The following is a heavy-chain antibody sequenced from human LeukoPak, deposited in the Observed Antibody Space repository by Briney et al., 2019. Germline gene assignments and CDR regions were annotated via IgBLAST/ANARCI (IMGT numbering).Heavy chain of an antibody. CDR3: ARREDYGDLDY. CDR1: GGTFSSYA. D-gene: IGHD4-17*01. CDR2: IIPILGIA. V-gene: IGHV1-69*04. Sequence: SVKVSCKASGGTFSSYAISWVRQAPGQGLEWMGRIIPILGIANYAQKFQGRVTITADKSTSTAYMELSSLRSEDTAVYYCARREDYGDLDYWGQGTLVTVSS. J-gene: IGHJ4*02.